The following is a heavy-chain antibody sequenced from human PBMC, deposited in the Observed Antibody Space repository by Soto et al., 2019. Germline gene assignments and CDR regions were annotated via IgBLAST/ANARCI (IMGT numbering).Heavy chain of an antibody. J-gene: IGHJ4*02. CDR2: ISVSGGST. V-gene: IGHV3-23*01. CDR1: GFTCSTDA. D-gene: IGHD3-3*01. Sequence: GWSLRLSCAASGFTCSTDAMSWVRQAPGKGLEWVSAISVSGGSTCYADSVKGRFSISRDNSKNPLCLQMNSLRPEDTAVYYCAKDCRGLKYYEFWSGYDLWGQGTLVNVSS. CDR3: AKDCRGLKYYEFWSGYDL.